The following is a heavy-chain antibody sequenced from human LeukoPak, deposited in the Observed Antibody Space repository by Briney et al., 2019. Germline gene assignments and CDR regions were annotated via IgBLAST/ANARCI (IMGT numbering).Heavy chain of an antibody. D-gene: IGHD4-23*01. J-gene: IGHJ5*02. Sequence: KPSETLSLTCTVSGGSIRSGNHYWSWIRQPAGKGLELIGRFYSSGTTNYDPTLKSRATISADTSRNEIYLRLSSVTAADTAVYYCVSGPGGFNRWFHPWGQGTQVTVSS. CDR1: GGSIRSGNHY. CDR2: FYSSGTT. V-gene: IGHV4-61*02. CDR3: VSGPGGFNRWFHP.